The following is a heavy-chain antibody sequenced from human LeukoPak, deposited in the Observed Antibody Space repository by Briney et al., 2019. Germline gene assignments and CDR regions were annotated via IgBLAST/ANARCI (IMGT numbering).Heavy chain of an antibody. CDR2: ISGSGGST. J-gene: IGHJ4*02. V-gene: IGHV3-23*01. CDR1: GFTFSTYG. Sequence: GGSLRLSCQASGFTFSTYGMSWVRQAPGKGLEWVSAISGSGGSTYYADSVKGRVTISRDNSKNTLYLQVNSLRVEDTAVYYCAKDRLGAMMYFDFWGQGTLLTVSS. D-gene: IGHD1-26*01. CDR3: AKDRLGAMMYFDF.